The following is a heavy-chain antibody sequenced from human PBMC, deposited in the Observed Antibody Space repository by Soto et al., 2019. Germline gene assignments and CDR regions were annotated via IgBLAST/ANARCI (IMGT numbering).Heavy chain of an antibody. CDR2: VHHSGRS. J-gene: IGHJ4*02. D-gene: IGHD3-10*01. CDR3: AHTIGSGSYIPY. V-gene: IGHV4-4*02. CDR1: GESISSNNW. Sequence: QVQLQESGPGLTKPSGTLSLTCAVSGESISSNNWWSWVRQPPGKGLECIGEVHHSGRSNSNPSLKSRVTMSIDTSKNQFSLRLDSVTAADTAVYYCAHTIGSGSYIPYWGQGTLVTLSS.